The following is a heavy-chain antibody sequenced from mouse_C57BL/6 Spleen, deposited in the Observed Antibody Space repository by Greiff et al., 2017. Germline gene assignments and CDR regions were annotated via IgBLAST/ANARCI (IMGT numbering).Heavy chain of an antibody. Sequence: KASGSTFTSYWMQWVNQRPGQGLEWIGEIDPSDSYTNYNQTFKGKATLAVDTSSSTAYMQLSSLTSEDSAVYYGARTPYYYAMDYWGQGTSVTVSS. V-gene: IGHV1-50*01. CDR2: IDPSDSYT. J-gene: IGHJ4*01. CDR1: GSTFTSYW. CDR3: ARTPYYYAMDY.